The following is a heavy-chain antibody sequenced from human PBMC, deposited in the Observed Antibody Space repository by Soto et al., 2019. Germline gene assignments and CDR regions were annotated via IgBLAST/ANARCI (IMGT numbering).Heavy chain of an antibody. V-gene: IGHV1-18*01. CDR3: AREVPPSSTVTTWVPFDY. J-gene: IGHJ4*02. CDR1: GYTFTSYG. CDR2: ISAYNGNT. Sequence: QVQLVQSGAEVKKPGASVKVSCKASGYTFTSYGISWVRQAPGQGLEWMGWISAYNGNTNYAQKLQGRVTMTTDTSTSTAYMELRSLRSDDTAVYYCAREVPPSSTVTTWVPFDYWGQGTLVTVSS. D-gene: IGHD4-4*01.